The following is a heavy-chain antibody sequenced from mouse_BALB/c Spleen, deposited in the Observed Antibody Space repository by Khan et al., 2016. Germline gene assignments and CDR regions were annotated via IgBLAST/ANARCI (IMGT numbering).Heavy chain of an antibody. CDR3: ARDWVFDY. Sequence: EVQLVESGPGLVKPSQSQSLTCTVTGYSITSDYAWNWIRQFPGNKLEWMGYISYSGSTSYNPSPKSRISITRDTSKNQFFLQLNSVTTEDTATYYCARDWVFDYWGQGTTLTVSS. V-gene: IGHV3-2*02. D-gene: IGHD4-1*01. J-gene: IGHJ2*01. CDR2: ISYSGST. CDR1: GYSITSDYA.